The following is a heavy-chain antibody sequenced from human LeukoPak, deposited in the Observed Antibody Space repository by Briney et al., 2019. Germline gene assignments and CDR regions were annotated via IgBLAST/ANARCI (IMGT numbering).Heavy chain of an antibody. D-gene: IGHD5-12*01. CDR2: VSGSGSHT. CDR1: GFTFSSYA. V-gene: IGHV3-23*01. Sequence: GGSLRLSCAASGFTFSSYAMSWVRQAPRKGLEWVSSVSGSGSHTYYADSVKGRFTISRDNSKNTLYLQMDSLRAEDAAVYYCAKDERGYDCYFDYWRQGALVTVSS. J-gene: IGHJ4*02. CDR3: AKDERGYDCYFDY.